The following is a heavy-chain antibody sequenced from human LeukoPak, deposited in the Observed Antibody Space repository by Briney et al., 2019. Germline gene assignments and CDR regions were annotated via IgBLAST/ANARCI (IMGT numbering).Heavy chain of an antibody. CDR3: ATAGGSSWYSYYFDY. CDR2: ISWNSGSI. V-gene: IGHV3-9*01. CDR1: GFTFDDYA. D-gene: IGHD6-13*01. J-gene: IGHJ4*02. Sequence: GGSLRLSCAASGFTFDDYAMHWVRHAPGKGLEWVSGISWNSGSIGYADSVKGRFTISRDNAKNSLYLQMNSLRAEDTALYHCATAGGSSWYSYYFDYWGQGTLATVSS.